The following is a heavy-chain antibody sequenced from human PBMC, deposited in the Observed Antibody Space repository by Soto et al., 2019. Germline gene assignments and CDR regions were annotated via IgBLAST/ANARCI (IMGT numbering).Heavy chain of an antibody. J-gene: IGHJ4*02. Sequence: SETLSLTCTVSGGSISSGGYYWSWIRQHPGKGLEWIGYIYYSGSTYYNPSLKSRVTISVDTSKNQFSLKLSSVTAADTAVYYCATFLKTGTTYYFDYWGQGTLVTVSS. CDR1: GGSISSGGYY. D-gene: IGHD1-7*01. CDR3: ATFLKTGTTYYFDY. CDR2: IYYSGST. V-gene: IGHV4-31*03.